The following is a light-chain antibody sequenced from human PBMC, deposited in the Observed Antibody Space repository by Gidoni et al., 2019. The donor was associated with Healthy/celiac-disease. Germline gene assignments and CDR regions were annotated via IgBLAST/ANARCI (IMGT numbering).Light chain of an antibody. Sequence: EIVLTQSPGTLSLYPGERATLSCRASQSVSSSYLAWYQQKPGQAPRLLIYGASSRATGIPDRFSGSESGTDFTLTISRLEPEDFAVYYCQQYGSSPPITFGQGTRLEIK. CDR3: QQYGSSPPIT. J-gene: IGKJ5*01. CDR1: QSVSSSY. CDR2: GAS. V-gene: IGKV3-20*01.